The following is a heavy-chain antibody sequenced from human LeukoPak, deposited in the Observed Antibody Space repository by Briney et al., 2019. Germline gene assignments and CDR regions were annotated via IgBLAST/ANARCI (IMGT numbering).Heavy chain of an antibody. CDR2: IYHSGST. Sequence: SETLSLTCTVSGYSISSGYYWGWIRQPPGKGLEWIGSIYHSGSTYYNPSLKSRVTISVDTSKNQFSLKLSSVTAADTAVYYCARLLERWLLPSRVDYWGQGTLVTVSS. D-gene: IGHD1-1*01. CDR1: GYSISSGYY. V-gene: IGHV4-38-2*02. J-gene: IGHJ4*02. CDR3: ARLLERWLLPSRVDY.